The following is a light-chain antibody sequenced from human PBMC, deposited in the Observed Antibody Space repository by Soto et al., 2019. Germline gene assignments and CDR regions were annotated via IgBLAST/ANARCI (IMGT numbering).Light chain of an antibody. Sequence: EVRMNESKVSRLFILGRPATVSSMSRQSLVYSDGNTYLNWFQQRPGQSPRRLIYKVSNRDSGVPDRFSGSGSGTDVTVKISRMEYEDVVAYYCVPRSASGRTIGLGTKVDIK. J-gene: IGKJ1*01. V-gene: IGKV2-30*01. CDR1: QSLVYSDGNTY. CDR2: KVS. CDR3: VPRSASGRT.